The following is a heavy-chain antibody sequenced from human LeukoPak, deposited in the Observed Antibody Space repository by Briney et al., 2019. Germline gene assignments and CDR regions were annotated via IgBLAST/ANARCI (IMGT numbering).Heavy chain of an antibody. CDR3: ARDRVVDGDVIDY. V-gene: IGHV3-53*01. J-gene: IGHJ4*02. D-gene: IGHD3-3*01. Sequence: PGGSLRLSCAASGFTVSSNYMSWVRQAPGKGLEWVSVTYSGGSTYYADSVKGRFTISRDNSKNTLYLQMNSLRAEDTAVYYCARDRVVDGDVIDYWGQGTLVTVSS. CDR1: GFTVSSNY. CDR2: TYSGGST.